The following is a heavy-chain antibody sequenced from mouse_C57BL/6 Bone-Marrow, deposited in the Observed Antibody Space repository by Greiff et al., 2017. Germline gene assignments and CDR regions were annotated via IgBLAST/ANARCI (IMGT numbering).Heavy chain of an antibody. D-gene: IGHD2-1*01. CDR2: IDPSDSYT. Sequence: QVQLQQPGAELVRPGTSVKLSCKASGYTFTSYWMHWVKQRPGQGLEWIGVIDPSDSYTNYNQKFKGKATLTVDTSSSTAYMQLSSLTSEDSAVYYCAREDGNSFAYWGQGTLVTVSA. CDR1: GYTFTSYW. CDR3: AREDGNSFAY. V-gene: IGHV1-59*01. J-gene: IGHJ3*01.